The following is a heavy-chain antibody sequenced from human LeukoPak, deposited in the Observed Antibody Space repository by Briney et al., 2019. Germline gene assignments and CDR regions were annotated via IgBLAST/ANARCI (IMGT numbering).Heavy chain of an antibody. D-gene: IGHD2-15*01. CDR1: GFTFNDYA. V-gene: IGHV3-43*02. CDR2: IWGDGGST. Sequence: PGGSLRLSCAACGFTFNDYAMNWVRQAPGKGLEWVSVIWGDGGSTYYADSVKGRFAISRDNSENSLYLQMNSLRLGDTALYYCATDCSGNRCYSLGGQGTLVTVSS. CDR3: ATDCSGNRCYSL. J-gene: IGHJ4*02.